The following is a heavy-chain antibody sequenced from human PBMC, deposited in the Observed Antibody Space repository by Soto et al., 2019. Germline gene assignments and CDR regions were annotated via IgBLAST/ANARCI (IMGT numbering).Heavy chain of an antibody. CDR3: ASPCSSTSCYDRYAFDI. Sequence: PGGSLRLSCAASGFRFSDYSMNWVRQAPGRGLEWVSYISSSSFYIHYADSVEGRFTISRDNAKNSLYLQMNSLRAEDTAVYYCASPCSSTSCYDRYAFDIWAKGQWSPSPQ. V-gene: IGHV3-21*01. J-gene: IGHJ3*02. CDR2: ISSSSFYI. D-gene: IGHD2-2*01. CDR1: GFRFSDYS.